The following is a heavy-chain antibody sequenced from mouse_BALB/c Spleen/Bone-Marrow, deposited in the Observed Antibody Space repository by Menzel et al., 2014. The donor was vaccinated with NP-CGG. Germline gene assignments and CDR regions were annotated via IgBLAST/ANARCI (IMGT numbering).Heavy chain of an antibody. CDR1: GYTFTSYW. D-gene: IGHD2-1*01. CDR2: IYPSDSYT. V-gene: IGHV1-69*02. J-gene: IGHJ3*01. Sequence: VQLQQSGAELVRPGASVKLSCKASGYTFTSYWINWVKQRPGQGLEWIGNIYPSDSYTNYNQKFKDKATLTVDKSSSTAYMQLSSPTSEDSAVYYCTRRKGNYAFAYWGQGTLVTVSA. CDR3: TRRKGNYAFAY.